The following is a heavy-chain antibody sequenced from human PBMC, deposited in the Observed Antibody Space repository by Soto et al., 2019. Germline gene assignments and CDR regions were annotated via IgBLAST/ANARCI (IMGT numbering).Heavy chain of an antibody. CDR3: ARDGSSSYSYAMDL. Sequence: QVHLVESGGGVVQPGGSLTLSCSVSDFAFRLHGIHWVRHTPGKGLEWVAMIWHDGTRKYFRDSVRGRFTISRDSAKNKVYLQMNNLRGDDSALYFCARDGSSSYSYAMDLWGQGTTVTVSS. J-gene: IGHJ6*02. CDR1: DFAFRLHG. D-gene: IGHD3-10*01. CDR2: IWHDGTRK. V-gene: IGHV3-33*01.